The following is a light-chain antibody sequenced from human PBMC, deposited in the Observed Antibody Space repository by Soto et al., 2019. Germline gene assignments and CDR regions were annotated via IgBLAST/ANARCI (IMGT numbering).Light chain of an antibody. CDR1: QGISSY. Sequence: AIRITQSPSSLSSSTGGRVTITCRASQGISSYLAWYQQKPGKAPKLLIYAASTLQSGVPSRFSGSGSGTDFTLTISCLQSEDFATYYCQQYYSYPLTFGGGTKVDI. CDR2: AAS. J-gene: IGKJ4*01. V-gene: IGKV1-8*01. CDR3: QQYYSYPLT.